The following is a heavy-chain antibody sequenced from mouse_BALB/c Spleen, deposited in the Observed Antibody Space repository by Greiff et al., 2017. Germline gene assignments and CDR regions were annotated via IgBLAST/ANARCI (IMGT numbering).Heavy chain of an antibody. D-gene: IGHD2-2*01. CDR1: GFTFSSFG. Sequence: EVKLVESGGGLVQPGGSRKLSCAASGFTFSSFGMHWVRQAPEKGLEWVAYISSGSSTIYYADTVKGRFTISRDNPKNTLFLQMTSLRSEETAMYYCARAIYYGYGYAMDYWGQGTSVTVSS. V-gene: IGHV5-17*02. J-gene: IGHJ4*01. CDR2: ISSGSSTI. CDR3: ARAIYYGYGYAMDY.